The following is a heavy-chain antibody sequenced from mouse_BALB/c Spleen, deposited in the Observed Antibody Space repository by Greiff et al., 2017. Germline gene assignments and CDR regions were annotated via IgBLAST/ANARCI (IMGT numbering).Heavy chain of an antibody. CDR3: ARERNRYDLYYYAMDY. V-gene: IGHV1-9*01. D-gene: IGHD2-14*01. Sequence: QVQLQQSGAELMKPGASVKISCKATGYTFSSYWIEWVKQRPGHGLEWIGEILPGSGSTNYNEKFKGKATFTADTSSNTAYMQLSSLTSEDSAVYYCARERNRYDLYYYAMDYWGQGTSVTVSS. CDR2: ILPGSGST. J-gene: IGHJ4*01. CDR1: GYTFSSYW.